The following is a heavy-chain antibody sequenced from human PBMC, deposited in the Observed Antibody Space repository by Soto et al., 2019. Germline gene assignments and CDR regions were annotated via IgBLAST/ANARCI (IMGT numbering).Heavy chain of an antibody. D-gene: IGHD2-15*01. CDR1: GGSISSGGYY. V-gene: IGHV4-31*03. Sequence: SETLSLTCTVSGGSISSGGYYWSWIRQHPGKGLEWIGYIYYSGSTYYDPSLKSRVTISVDTSKNQFSLKLSSVTAADTAVYYCARAYCSGGSCSTAHFDYWGQGTLVTVSS. J-gene: IGHJ4*02. CDR3: ARAYCSGGSCSTAHFDY. CDR2: IYYSGST.